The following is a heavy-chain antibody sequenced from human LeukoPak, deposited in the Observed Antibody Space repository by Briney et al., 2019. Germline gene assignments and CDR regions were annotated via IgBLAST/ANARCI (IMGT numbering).Heavy chain of an antibody. V-gene: IGHV1-46*01. CDR1: GNTFTSFY. J-gene: IGHJ4*02. CDR2: INPSGSST. Sequence: ASVKVSCKASGNTFTSFYMHWVRQAPGQGLEWMGIINPSGSSTSYAKKFQGRVTLTRDMSTSTVYMELSSLRSEDTAVYYCARGKRRYRDYGVGYWGQGTLVTVSS. CDR3: ARGKRRYRDYGVGY. D-gene: IGHD4-17*01.